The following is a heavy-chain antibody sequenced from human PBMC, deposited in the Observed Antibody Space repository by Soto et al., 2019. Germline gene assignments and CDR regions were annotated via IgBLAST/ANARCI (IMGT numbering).Heavy chain of an antibody. D-gene: IGHD7-27*01. CDR1: GFTFSSYA. J-gene: IGHJ4*02. CDR2: ISSNGGST. CDR3: AKDRAEWGSYDY. Sequence: GGSLRLSCSASGFTFSSYAMHWVRQAPGRGLEYVSAISSNGGSTYYAESVKGRFTISRDNSKNTLYLQMNSLRAEDTAVYYCAKDRAEWGSYDYWGQGILVTVSS. V-gene: IGHV3-64*04.